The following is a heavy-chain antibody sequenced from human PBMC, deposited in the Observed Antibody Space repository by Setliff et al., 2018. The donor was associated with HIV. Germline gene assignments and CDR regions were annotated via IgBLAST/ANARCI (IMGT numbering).Heavy chain of an antibody. CDR1: GYSMSSGYY. CDR2: VYHTGST. CDR3: ARHAAGPDGPFDY. D-gene: IGHD2-2*01. J-gene: IGHJ4*02. Sequence: PSETLSLTCGVSGYSMSSGYYWGWIRQPPGKGLEWIGNVYHTGSTHYNPSLKGRVTISVDTSKNQFSLKLSSVIAADTAVYYCARHAAGPDGPFDYWGQGTLVTVSS. V-gene: IGHV4-38-2*01.